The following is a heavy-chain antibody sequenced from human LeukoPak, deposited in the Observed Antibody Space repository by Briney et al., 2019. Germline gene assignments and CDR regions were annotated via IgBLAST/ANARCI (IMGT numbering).Heavy chain of an antibody. CDR3: TLLWFGESPVRSDFDY. Sequence: GGSLRLSCAASGFTFSVYYMSWIRQAPGKGLEWVSYISSSSSYTNYADSVKGRFTISRDNAKNSLYLQMNSLRAEDTAVYYCTLLWFGESPVRSDFDYWGQGTLVTVSS. J-gene: IGHJ4*02. CDR1: GFTFSVYY. V-gene: IGHV3-11*06. D-gene: IGHD3-10*01. CDR2: ISSSSSYT.